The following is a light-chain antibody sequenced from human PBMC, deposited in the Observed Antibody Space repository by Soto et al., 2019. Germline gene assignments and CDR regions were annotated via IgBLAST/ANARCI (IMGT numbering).Light chain of an antibody. Sequence: DIQMTQSPSTLSGSVGDRVTITCRASQTISSWLAWYQQKPGKAPKLLIYKASTLKSGVPSRFSGSGSGTEFTLTISSLQPDDFATYYCHLYNTYSPTLGQGTKLEI. CDR1: QTISSW. J-gene: IGKJ2*01. CDR2: KAS. CDR3: HLYNTYSPT. V-gene: IGKV1-5*03.